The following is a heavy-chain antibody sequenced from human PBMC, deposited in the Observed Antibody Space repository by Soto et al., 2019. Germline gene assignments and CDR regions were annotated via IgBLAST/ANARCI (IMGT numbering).Heavy chain of an antibody. CDR1: GYCFTSYA. CDR2: ISAYNGNT. J-gene: IGHJ4*02. D-gene: IGHD4-17*01. V-gene: IGHV1-18*01. CDR3: ALGHDYGSPYFDY. Sequence: VKVSCKASGYCFTSYAIHWVRQVPGQRLEWMGWISAYNGNTNYAQKLQGRVTMTTDTSTSTAYMELRSLRSDDTAVYYCALGHDYGSPYFDYWGQGTLVTVSS.